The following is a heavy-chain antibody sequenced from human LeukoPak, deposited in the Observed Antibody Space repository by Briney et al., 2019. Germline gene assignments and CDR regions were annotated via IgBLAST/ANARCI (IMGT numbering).Heavy chain of an antibody. CDR3: ARGREGGLDY. V-gene: IGHV4-59*01. CDR2: IYYSGST. J-gene: IGHJ4*02. CDR1: GGSISSYY. Sequence: SETLSLTCTVSGGSISSYYWSWIRQPPGKGLEWIGYIYYSGSTNYNPSLKSRVTISVDTSKNQFSLRPSSVTAADTAVYYCARGREGGLDYWGQGTLVTVSS. D-gene: IGHD3-16*01.